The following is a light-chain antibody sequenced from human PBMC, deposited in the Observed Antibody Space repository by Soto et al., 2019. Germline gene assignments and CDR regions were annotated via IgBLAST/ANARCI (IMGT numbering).Light chain of an antibody. V-gene: IGKV3-20*01. CDR2: GAY. Sequence: VTQAPXNRYNPPGERPSRYGRASQIIRRNLAWYKQKAGKXPXXXIYGAYNRATGITDRFSGSGYATDLTLTSSRLETEYSAVHYCQHYGTLGPFGEGTQVAI. CDR1: QIIRRN. CDR3: QHYGTLGP. J-gene: IGKJ1*01.